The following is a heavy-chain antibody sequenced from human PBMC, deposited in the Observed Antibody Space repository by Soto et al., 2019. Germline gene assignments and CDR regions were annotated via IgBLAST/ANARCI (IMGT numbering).Heavy chain of an antibody. Sequence: PLSLTCAVSGGSIISGGYSWSWIRQPPGKGLEWIGYIYSGTTHYNPSLESRVTIAMDRSKNQVSLSLKSVTAADTAVYYCAREDSGAFFDFWGQGTLVTVSS. D-gene: IGHD2-15*01. CDR3: AREDSGAFFDF. J-gene: IGHJ4*02. V-gene: IGHV4-30-2*01. CDR2: IYSGTT. CDR1: GGSIISGGYS.